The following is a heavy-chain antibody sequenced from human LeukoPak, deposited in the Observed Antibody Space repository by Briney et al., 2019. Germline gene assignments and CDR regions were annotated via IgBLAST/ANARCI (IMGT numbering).Heavy chain of an antibody. J-gene: IGHJ3*01. Sequence: SETLSLTCTVSGGSMTSSTYYWGWIRQPPGTGLEWIGSIYYNGSTYYNPSLKSRVIMSVDTSKNQFSLNLNSVTAADTAVYYCARPRIVGAIDAFDVWGQGTVVSVSS. CDR2: IYYNGST. D-gene: IGHD1-26*01. CDR1: GGSMTSSTYY. V-gene: IGHV4-39*01. CDR3: ARPRIVGAIDAFDV.